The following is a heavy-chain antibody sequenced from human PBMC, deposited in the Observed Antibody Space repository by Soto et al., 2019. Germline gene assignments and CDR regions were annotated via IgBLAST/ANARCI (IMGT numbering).Heavy chain of an antibody. Sequence: PSETLSLTCAFYGLSFSCYYLTLIRQPPGTGLEWIGEINHSGSTNYNPSLKSRVTISVDTSKNQFSLKLTSVTAADTAVYYCARDKITGLFDYWGQGTLVTVSS. J-gene: IGHJ4*02. CDR2: INHSGST. V-gene: IGHV4-34*01. D-gene: IGHD2-8*02. CDR1: GLSFSCYY. CDR3: ARDKITGLFDY.